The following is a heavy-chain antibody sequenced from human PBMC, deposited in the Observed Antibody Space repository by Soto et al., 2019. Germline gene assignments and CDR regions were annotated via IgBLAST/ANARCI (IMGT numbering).Heavy chain of an antibody. D-gene: IGHD4-17*01. Sequence: EVQLLESGGGLVQPGGSLRLSCVGSGFTFNTYAMTWVRQAPGKGLEWVSSISVTGGITYHADSVKGRFSISRDNSKNTLYLQMNSLRAEDTAVYYCAKSHGELYYTSMDVWGKGTTVTVSS. V-gene: IGHV3-23*01. CDR1: GFTFNTYA. J-gene: IGHJ6*03. CDR3: AKSHGELYYTSMDV. CDR2: ISVTGGIT.